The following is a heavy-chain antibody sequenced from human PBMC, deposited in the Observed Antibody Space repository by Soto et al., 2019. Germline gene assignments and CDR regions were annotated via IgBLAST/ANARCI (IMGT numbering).Heavy chain of an antibody. V-gene: IGHV4-30-2*01. Sequence: SETLSLTCAVSGGSISSGGYSWSWIRQPPGKGLEWIGYIYHSGSTYYNPSLKSRVTISVDTSKNQFSLKLSSVTAADTAVYYCARARGDIVLVPAALVDYWGQGTLVTVSS. D-gene: IGHD2-2*01. CDR3: ARARGDIVLVPAALVDY. CDR2: IYHSGST. J-gene: IGHJ4*02. CDR1: GGSISSGGYS.